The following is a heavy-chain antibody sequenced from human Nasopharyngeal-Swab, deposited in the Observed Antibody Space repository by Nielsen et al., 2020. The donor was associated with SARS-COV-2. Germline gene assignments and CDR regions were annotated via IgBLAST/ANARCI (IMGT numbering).Heavy chain of an antibody. Sequence: VRQMPGKGLEWVGRIRSKANSYATAYAASVKGRFTISRDNSKNTLYLQMNSLRAEDTAVYYCARDGSGWDPVSYYYGMDVWGQGTTVTVSS. J-gene: IGHJ6*02. V-gene: IGHV3-73*01. CDR2: IRSKANSYAT. D-gene: IGHD6-19*01. CDR3: ARDGSGWDPVSYYYGMDV.